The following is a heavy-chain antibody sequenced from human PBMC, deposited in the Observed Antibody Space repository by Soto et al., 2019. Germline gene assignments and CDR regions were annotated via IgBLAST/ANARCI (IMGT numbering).Heavy chain of an antibody. D-gene: IGHD7-27*01. CDR1: GGSLTAYS. CDR2: IYHSDIT. Sequence: QVHLQASGPGLVKPSETLSITCTVSGGSLTAYSWIWIRQPPGKGLEWIGYIYHSDITNYNPSLRSRAAIAVGTSRSQFSLKLSSVTAADTAVYYCALTGPRDYWGQGTLVTVSS. V-gene: IGHV4-59*01. J-gene: IGHJ4*02. CDR3: ALTGPRDY.